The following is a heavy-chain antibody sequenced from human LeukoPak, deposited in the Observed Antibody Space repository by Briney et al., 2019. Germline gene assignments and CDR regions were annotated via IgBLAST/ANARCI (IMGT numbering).Heavy chain of an antibody. CDR3: ARRVAAAGTGHPRFDY. D-gene: IGHD6-13*01. Sequence: SETLSLTCTVSGGSLSSSSYYLGWIRQPPGKGLEWVGSIYYSGSTYYNPSLKSRVTISVDTSKNQFSLKLRSVTAADTAVYYCARRVAAAGTGHPRFDYWGQGTLVTVSS. CDR2: IYYSGST. V-gene: IGHV4-39*01. CDR1: GGSLSSSSYY. J-gene: IGHJ4*02.